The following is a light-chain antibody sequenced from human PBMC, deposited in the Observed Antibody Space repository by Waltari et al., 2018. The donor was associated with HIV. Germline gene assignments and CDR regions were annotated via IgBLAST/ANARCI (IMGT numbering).Light chain of an antibody. CDR2: AAS. V-gene: IGKV1-39*01. Sequence: DIQMTQSPSSLSASVGDRVIITCRASQSISSYLNWYQQKPGKAPKLLIYAASSLQSGVPSRVSGRGSGTDFTFTISRLQIEDFATYYWQQSYSTPRTFGEGTKVEIK. J-gene: IGKJ1*01. CDR1: QSISSY. CDR3: QQSYSTPRT.